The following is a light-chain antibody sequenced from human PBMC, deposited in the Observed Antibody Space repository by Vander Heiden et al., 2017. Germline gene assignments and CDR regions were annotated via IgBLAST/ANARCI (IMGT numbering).Light chain of an antibody. V-gene: IGKV3-11*01. CDR2: DAS. CDR1: QNVGSL. J-gene: IGKJ3*01. CDR3: QHMGT. Sequence: EIVLTQSPATLSLSPGERATLSCRASQNVGSLLVWYQQRPGQSPRLLVYDASNRATGIPARFSGRGSGTDFTLTINSLEPEDFAIYYWQHMGTFGPGTKVDI.